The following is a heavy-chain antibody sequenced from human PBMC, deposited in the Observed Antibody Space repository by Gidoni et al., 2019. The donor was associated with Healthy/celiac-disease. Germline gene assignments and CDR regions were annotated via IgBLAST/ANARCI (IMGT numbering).Heavy chain of an antibody. CDR1: GFPFSDYY. J-gene: IGHJ6*02. Sequence: QVQLVESGGGLVKPGGSLRLSCAASGFPFSDYYMSWIRQAPGKGLEWVSYISSSSSYTNYADSVKGRFTISRDNAKNSLYLQMNSLRAEDTAVYYCARDPTVTTFAVNYYYGMDVWGQGTTVTVSS. D-gene: IGHD4-4*01. V-gene: IGHV3-11*05. CDR2: ISSSSSYT. CDR3: ARDPTVTTFAVNYYYGMDV.